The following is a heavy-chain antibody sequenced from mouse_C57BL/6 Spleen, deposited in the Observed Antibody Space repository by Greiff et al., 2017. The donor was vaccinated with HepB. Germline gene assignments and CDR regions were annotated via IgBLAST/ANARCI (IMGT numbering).Heavy chain of an antibody. CDR3: TTITTVVARYFDV. CDR1: GYTFTSYW. J-gene: IGHJ1*03. D-gene: IGHD1-1*01. V-gene: IGHV1-5*01. Sequence: EVKVVESGTVLARPGASVKMSCKTSGYTFTSYWMHWVKQRPGQGLEWIGAIYPGNSDTSYNQKFKGKAKLTAVTSASTAYMELSSLTNEDSAVYYCTTITTVVARYFDVWGTGTTVTVSS. CDR2: IYPGNSDT.